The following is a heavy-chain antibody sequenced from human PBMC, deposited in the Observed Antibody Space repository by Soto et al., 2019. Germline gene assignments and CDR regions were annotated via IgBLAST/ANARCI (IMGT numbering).Heavy chain of an antibody. J-gene: IGHJ4*02. Sequence: GGSLRLSCVPSGFTFSSYAMHCVRQAPGKGLEWVAIISYDGTNKYYADSVKGRFTISRDNSKNTLYLQMNSLRVEDTALYYCAKDRGIYSSGGTCYLFHSWCPAPLVTVS. CDR3: AKDRGIYSSGGTCYLFHS. CDR1: GFTFSSYA. V-gene: IGHV3-30*04. CDR2: ISYDGTNK. D-gene: IGHD2-15*01.